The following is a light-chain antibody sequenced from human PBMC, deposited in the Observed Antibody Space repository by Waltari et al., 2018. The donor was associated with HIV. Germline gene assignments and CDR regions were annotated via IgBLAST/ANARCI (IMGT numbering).Light chain of an antibody. J-gene: IGKJ2*01. CDR3: QQYYSTPYT. CDR2: WAS. Sequence: DIVMTQSPDDLTGSLGERVTINCKSSLDVLCSSNNKNYLAWYQQKPGQPPKLLIYWASTRESGVPDRFSGSGSGTDFTLTISSLQAEDVAVYYCQQYYSTPYTFGQGTKLKI. CDR1: LDVLCSSNNKNY. V-gene: IGKV4-1*01.